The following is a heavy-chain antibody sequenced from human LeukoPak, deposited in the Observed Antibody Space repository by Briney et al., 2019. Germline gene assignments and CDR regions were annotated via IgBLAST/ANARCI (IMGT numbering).Heavy chain of an antibody. Sequence: GGTVRLSCAASGFTFSSYGMIWLRPAPGRERAGVSAICGSEGNTYYAVSVKGRFTISRDNSKNTLYLQMNSLRAEDTAVYYCAKALYPNYYDSSGYIYYYYMDVWGKGTTVTISS. CDR3: AKALYPNYYDSSGYIYYYYMDV. D-gene: IGHD3-22*01. J-gene: IGHJ6*03. CDR1: GFTFSSYG. V-gene: IGHV3-23*01. CDR2: ICGSEGNT.